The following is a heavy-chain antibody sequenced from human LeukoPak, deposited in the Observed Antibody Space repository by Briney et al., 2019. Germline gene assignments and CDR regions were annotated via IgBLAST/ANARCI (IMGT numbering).Heavy chain of an antibody. CDR1: GHSIINTYY. CDR2: IHHSGNRFESGST. D-gene: IGHD6-25*01. CDR3: ARNVSSGLFND. V-gene: IGHV4-38-2*02. Sequence: PSETLSLTCTVSGHSIINTYYWGWIRQSPRKGLEWIGSIHHSGNRFESGSTHYNPSLRSRVTVSADTSKNQFSLTLRSVTAADTAVYFCARNVSSGLFNDWGQGTLVTVSS. J-gene: IGHJ1*01.